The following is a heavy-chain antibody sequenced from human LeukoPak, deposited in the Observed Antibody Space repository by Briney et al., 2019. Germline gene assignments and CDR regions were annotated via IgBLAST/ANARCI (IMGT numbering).Heavy chain of an antibody. CDR2: IIPIFGTA. V-gene: IGHV1-69*01. CDR3: ARDQYDFWMFGAFDI. Sequence: ASVKVSCKASGGTFSSYAISWVRQAPGQGLEWMGGIIPIFGTANYAQKFQGRVTITADESTSTAYMELSSLRSEDTAVYYCARDQYDFWMFGAFDIWGQGTMVTVSS. CDR1: GGTFSSYA. J-gene: IGHJ3*02. D-gene: IGHD3-3*01.